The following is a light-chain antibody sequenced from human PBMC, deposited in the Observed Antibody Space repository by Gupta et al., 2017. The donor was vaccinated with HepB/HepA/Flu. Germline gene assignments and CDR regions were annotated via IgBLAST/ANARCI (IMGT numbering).Light chain of an antibody. J-gene: IGLJ2*01. CDR1: KLGDKY. V-gene: IGLV3-1*01. CDR2: QDS. CDR3: QAWDSSTVV. Sequence: SYELNQPPSVSVSPGQTASITCSGDKLGDKYACWYQQKPGQSPVLVIYQDSKRPSGIPVRFSGSNSGNTATLTISGTQAMDESDYYCQAWDSSTVVFGGGTKLT.